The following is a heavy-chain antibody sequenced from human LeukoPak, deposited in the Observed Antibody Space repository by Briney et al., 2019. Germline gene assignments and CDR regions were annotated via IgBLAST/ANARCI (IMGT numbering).Heavy chain of an antibody. CDR3: VKDIMMITFGGPFDY. V-gene: IGHV3-48*03. CDR2: ISSSGSTI. CDR1: GFTFSSYE. D-gene: IGHD3-16*01. J-gene: IGHJ4*02. Sequence: GGSLRLSCAASGFTFSSYEMNWVRQAPGKGLEWVSYISSSGSTIYYADSVKGRFTISRDNAKNSLFLQMKSLRAEDTALYYCVKDIMMITFGGPFDYWGQGTLVTVSS.